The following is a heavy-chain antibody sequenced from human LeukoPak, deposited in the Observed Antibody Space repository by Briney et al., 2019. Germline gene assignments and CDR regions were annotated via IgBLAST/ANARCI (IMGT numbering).Heavy chain of an antibody. J-gene: IGHJ4*02. Sequence: GASVKVSCKASGYTFTSYDINWVRQATGQGLEWVGWMIPNSGNTGYAQKFQGRVTMTRNTSISTAYMELSSLRSEDTAVYYCAMGRFLYGEFDHGGQSTLLTVSS. CDR1: GYTFTSYD. CDR2: MIPNSGNT. CDR3: AMGRFLYGEFDH. V-gene: IGHV1-8*01. D-gene: IGHD3-3*01.